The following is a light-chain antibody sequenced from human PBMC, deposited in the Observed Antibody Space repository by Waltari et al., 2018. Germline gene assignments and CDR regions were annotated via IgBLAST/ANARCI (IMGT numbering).Light chain of an antibody. Sequence: QSVLTHPPSASGTPGQRVTIPCSGSTSTIGSNTVNWYQQLPGTAPNLLIYSNNQRPSGVPDRFSGSKSGTSASLAIRGLQSEDEADYHCAAWDDSMNGLWVFGGGTKLTVL. J-gene: IGLJ3*02. V-gene: IGLV1-44*01. CDR3: AAWDDSMNGLWV. CDR2: SNN. CDR1: TSTIGSNT.